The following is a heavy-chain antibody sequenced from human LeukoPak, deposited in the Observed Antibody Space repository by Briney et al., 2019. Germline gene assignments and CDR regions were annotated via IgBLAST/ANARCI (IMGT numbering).Heavy chain of an antibody. CDR3: AKVLSLQYFDWVLYADC. V-gene: IGHV3-23*01. Sequence: GGSLRLSCTASGFTFTNYAMSWVRQAPGKGLEWDSTLSGTGGNTYYADSVKGRFTISRDNSKNTLFLQMNSLRAEDTAIYYCAKVLSLQYFDWVLYADCWGQGTLLTVSS. J-gene: IGHJ4*02. D-gene: IGHD3-9*01. CDR1: GFTFTNYA. CDR2: LSGTGGNT.